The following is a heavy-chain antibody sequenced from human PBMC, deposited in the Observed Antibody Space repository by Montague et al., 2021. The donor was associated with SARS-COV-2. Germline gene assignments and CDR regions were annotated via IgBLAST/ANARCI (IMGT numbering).Heavy chain of an antibody. CDR1: GGSISSGGYY. Sequence: TLSLTCTVSGGSISSGGYYWSWIRQHPGKGLEWIGYIYYSGXTXYXXXXKXRVTISVDTSKNQFSLKLSSVTAADTAVYYRARVHIVVVTAMRYFDLWGRGTLVTVSS. CDR2: IYYSGXT. V-gene: IGHV4-31*03. D-gene: IGHD2-21*02. J-gene: IGHJ2*01. CDR3: ARVHIVVVTAMRYFDL.